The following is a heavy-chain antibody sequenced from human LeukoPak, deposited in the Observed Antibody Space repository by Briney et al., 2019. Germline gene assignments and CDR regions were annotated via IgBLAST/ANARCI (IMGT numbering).Heavy chain of an antibody. V-gene: IGHV3-48*03. CDR2: ISGSGSTI. CDR3: ARDLRIVSGSYLDY. CDR1: GFTFSTYA. J-gene: IGHJ4*02. Sequence: PGRSLRLSCAASGFTFSTYAMHWVRQAPGKGLEWVSAISGSGSTIYYADSVKGRFISSRDNTKNSLYLQMNSLRAEDTAIYYCARDLRIVSGSYLDYWGQGTLVTVSS. D-gene: IGHD1-26*01.